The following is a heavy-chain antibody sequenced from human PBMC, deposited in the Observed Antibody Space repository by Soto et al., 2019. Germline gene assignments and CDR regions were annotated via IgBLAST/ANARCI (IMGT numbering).Heavy chain of an antibody. CDR3: ARGFVEAGMAFDY. CDR2: VHASGST. Sequence: QVQLQESGPGLVKPSQTLSVTCSVSGESINNGAYFWSWIRQHPGKGLEWIGYVHASGSTYYNPSLRGRVDMSIDTSKKQFYLNLKSVTAADTAVFFCARGFVEAGMAFDYWGPGALVTVSS. V-gene: IGHV4-31*03. D-gene: IGHD3-3*01. CDR1: GESINNGAYF. J-gene: IGHJ4*02.